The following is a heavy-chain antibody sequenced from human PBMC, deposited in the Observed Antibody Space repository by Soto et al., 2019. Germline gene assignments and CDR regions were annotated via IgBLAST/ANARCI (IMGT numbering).Heavy chain of an antibody. CDR1: GFTFSSYS. CDR3: ARDFHKGYSYGYLPTDY. D-gene: IGHD5-18*01. J-gene: IGHJ4*02. CDR2: ISSSSSYI. Sequence: EVQLVESGGGLVKPGGSLRLSCAASGFTFSSYSMNWVRQAPGKGLEWVSSISSSSSYIYYADSVKGRFTNSRDNAKNSLYLQMNSLRAEVTAVYYCARDFHKGYSYGYLPTDYWGQGTLVTVSS. V-gene: IGHV3-21*01.